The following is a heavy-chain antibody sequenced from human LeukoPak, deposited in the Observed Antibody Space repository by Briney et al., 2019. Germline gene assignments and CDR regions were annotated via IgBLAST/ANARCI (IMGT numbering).Heavy chain of an antibody. J-gene: IGHJ4*02. D-gene: IGHD6-19*01. V-gene: IGHV3-7*01. CDR1: XFTFXXXX. CDR3: ARLEQWLTPY. Sequence: SXXXSXFTFXXXXMSWXXXAPGKXLEWVANIKQDGSEKNYVDSVKGRFTISRDNAKNSLYLQMNSLRVEDTAVYYCARLEQWLTPYWGQGTLVTVSS. CDR2: IKQDGSEK.